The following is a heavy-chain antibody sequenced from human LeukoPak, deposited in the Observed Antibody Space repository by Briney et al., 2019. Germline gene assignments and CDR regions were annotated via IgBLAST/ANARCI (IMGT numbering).Heavy chain of an antibody. V-gene: IGHV4-59*01. Sequence: PSETLSLTCTVSGGSNSSYYWSWIRQHPGKGLEWIGYIYYSGSTNYNPSLKRRVTISVDTSKNQFSLKLSSVTAADTAVYYCARGLRFLEWLTQDYWGQGTLVTVSS. CDR3: ARGLRFLEWLTQDY. D-gene: IGHD3-3*01. CDR2: IYYSGST. J-gene: IGHJ4*02. CDR1: GGSNSSYY.